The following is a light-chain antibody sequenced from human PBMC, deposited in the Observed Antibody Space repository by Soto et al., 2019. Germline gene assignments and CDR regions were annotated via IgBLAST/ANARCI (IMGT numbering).Light chain of an antibody. CDR3: CSYAGSNNYV. CDR1: SSDVGGYKY. J-gene: IGLJ1*01. CDR2: EVS. V-gene: IGLV2-8*01. Sequence: QSVLTQPPSASGSPGQSVTISCTGTSSDVGGYKYVSWFQQHPGKAPKLMICEVSKRPSGVPDRFSGSRSGNTASLTVSGLQAEDEADYYCCSYAGSNNYVFGTGTKVTVL.